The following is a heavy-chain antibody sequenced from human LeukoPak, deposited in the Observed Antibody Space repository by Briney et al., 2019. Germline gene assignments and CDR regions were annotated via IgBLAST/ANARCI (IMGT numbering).Heavy chain of an antibody. CDR1: GYIFTDYY. Sequence: GDSVKVSCKPSGYIFTDYYIHWVRQAPGQGLEWMGILNSSGGSTTYAQKFQGRITMTRDASTSTVYMELSSLRSEDTAVYYCARRMADAFDIWGQGTMVTVSS. V-gene: IGHV1-46*01. CDR2: LNSSGGST. D-gene: IGHD2-8*01. CDR3: ARRMADAFDI. J-gene: IGHJ3*02.